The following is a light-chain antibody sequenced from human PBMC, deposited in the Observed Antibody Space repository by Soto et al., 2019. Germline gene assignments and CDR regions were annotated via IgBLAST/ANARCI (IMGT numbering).Light chain of an antibody. V-gene: IGKV1-39*01. Sequence: DIQMTQSPSSLSASVGDRVTITCRASQNVRTNLNWYQEKPGKPPILLIYAASSLQSGVPSRFSGSGSGTEFSLTICGLQPEDFAPYYCQLSDTAPRFFTFGPGTKVDIK. CDR2: AAS. CDR1: QNVRTN. CDR3: QLSDTAPRFFT. J-gene: IGKJ3*01.